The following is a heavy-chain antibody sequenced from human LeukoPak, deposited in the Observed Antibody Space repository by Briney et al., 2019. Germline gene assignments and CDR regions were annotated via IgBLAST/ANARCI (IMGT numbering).Heavy chain of an antibody. CDR3: AKNGYCSSTSCFSFDY. D-gene: IGHD2-2*01. CDR2: ISGSGGST. Sequence: AGGSLRLSCAASGFTFSSYAMSWVRQAPGKGLEWVSAISGSGGSTYYADSVKGRFTISRDNSKNTLYLQMNSLRAEDTAVYYYAKNGYCSSTSCFSFDYWGQGTLVTVSS. J-gene: IGHJ4*02. CDR1: GFTFSSYA. V-gene: IGHV3-23*01.